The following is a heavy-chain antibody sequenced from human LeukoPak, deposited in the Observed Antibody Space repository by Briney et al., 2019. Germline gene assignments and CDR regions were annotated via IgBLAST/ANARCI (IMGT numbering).Heavy chain of an antibody. J-gene: IGHJ6*03. CDR1: GYTFTSYG. CDR3: ASGELLWFGEFNYYYMDV. Sequence: ASVKLSXKVSGYTFTSYGISWVRQPPGQGLEWMGWISAYNGNTKYAQELRRRVTMTTDTSTSTAYMELRSLRSEDTAVYYCASGELLWFGEFNYYYMDVWGKGTTVTVSS. CDR2: ISAYNGNT. D-gene: IGHD3-10*01. V-gene: IGHV1-18*01.